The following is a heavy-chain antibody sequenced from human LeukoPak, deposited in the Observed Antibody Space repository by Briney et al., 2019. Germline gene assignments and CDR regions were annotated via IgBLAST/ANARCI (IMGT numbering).Heavy chain of an antibody. CDR1: GFTFSRNP. J-gene: IGHJ4*02. CDR3: ARGQLNNWSMFDS. Sequence: GGSLRLSCAASGFTFSRNPMNWVRQAPGQGLEWVSSISGGSRYMYYGASVKGRFTISRDNAKNSLYLQMNGLRAEDTAVYYCARGQLNNWSMFDSWGQGSLVTVSS. D-gene: IGHD1-20*01. CDR2: ISGGSRYM. V-gene: IGHV3-21*01.